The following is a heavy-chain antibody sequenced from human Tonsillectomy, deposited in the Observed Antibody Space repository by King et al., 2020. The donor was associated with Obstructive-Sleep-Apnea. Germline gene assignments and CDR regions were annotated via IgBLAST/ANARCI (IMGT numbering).Heavy chain of an antibody. Sequence: VQLQESGPGLVKPSQTLSLTCTVSGDSINSGGHYWGWIRQHPGKGLEWIGHISFSGNTFYNPSLKSRVTVSVDTSKNQFSLRVTSVTAADTAVYYCARDRHSGYDYHYWGQGTLVTVSS. CDR2: ISFSGNT. V-gene: IGHV4-31*03. CDR1: GDSINSGGHY. D-gene: IGHD5-12*01. J-gene: IGHJ4*02. CDR3: ARDRHSGYDYHY.